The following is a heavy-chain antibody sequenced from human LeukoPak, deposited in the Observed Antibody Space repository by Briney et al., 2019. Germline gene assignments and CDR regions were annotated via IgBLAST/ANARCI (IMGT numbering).Heavy chain of an antibody. CDR3: ARGIATATVTTEIDY. D-gene: IGHD4-17*01. V-gene: IGHV4-31*03. Sequence: SETLSLTCTVSGGSISSGGYCWSWIRQHPGKGLEWIGYIYYSGSTYYNPSLKSRVTISVDTSKNQFSLQLSSVTAADTAVYYCARGIATATVTTEIDYWGQGTLVTVSS. CDR2: IYYSGST. J-gene: IGHJ4*02. CDR1: GGSISSGGYC.